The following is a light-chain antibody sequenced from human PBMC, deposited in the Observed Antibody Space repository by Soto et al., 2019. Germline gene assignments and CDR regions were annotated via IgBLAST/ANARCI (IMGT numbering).Light chain of an antibody. CDR2: GNS. Sequence: QPVLTQPPSVSGAPGQRVTISCTGSSSNIGAGYDVHWYQQLPGTAPKLLIYGNSNRPSGVPDRFSGSKSGTSASLAITGLQAEDEADYYCQSYDSSLSGSKVFGGGTKPTVL. V-gene: IGLV1-40*01. J-gene: IGLJ2*01. CDR3: QSYDSSLSGSKV. CDR1: SSNIGAGYD.